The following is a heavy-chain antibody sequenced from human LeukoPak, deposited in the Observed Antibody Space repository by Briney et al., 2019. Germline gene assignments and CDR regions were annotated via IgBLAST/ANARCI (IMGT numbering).Heavy chain of an antibody. D-gene: IGHD6-13*01. CDR2: IYYRGNT. J-gene: IGHJ4*02. CDR3: ARQGMYSSSWYHINYFDY. CDR1: GGSISSSSYY. V-gene: IGHV4-39*01. Sequence: SETLSLTCTVSGGSISSSSYYWGWIRQPPGKGLEWIGSIYYRGNTYYNSSLKSRVTMSVDTSKNQFSLKLSSVTAADTAVYYCARQGMYSSSWYHINYFDYWGQGTLVTVSS.